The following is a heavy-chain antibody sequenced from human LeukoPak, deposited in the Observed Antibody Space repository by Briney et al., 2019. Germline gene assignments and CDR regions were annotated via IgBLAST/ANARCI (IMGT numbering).Heavy chain of an antibody. V-gene: IGHV1-69*01. J-gene: IGHJ5*02. CDR1: GGTFSSYA. CDR3: ARDPRPSYCSSTSCYATNWFDP. Sequence: SVKVSCKASGGTFSSYAISWVRQAPGQGLEWMGGIIPIFGTAIYAQKFQGRVTITADESTSTAYMELSSLRSEDTAVYYCARDPRPSYCSSTSCYATNWFDPWGQGTLVTVSS. D-gene: IGHD2-2*01. CDR2: IIPIFGTA.